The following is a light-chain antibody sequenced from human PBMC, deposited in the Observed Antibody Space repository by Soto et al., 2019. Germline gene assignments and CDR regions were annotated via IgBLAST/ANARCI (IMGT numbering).Light chain of an antibody. V-gene: IGLV2-14*03. J-gene: IGLJ2*01. CDR1: SSDIGGYNY. CDR2: DVS. CDR3: SSYTSSSTVV. Sequence: QSALTQPASVSGSPGQSITISCTGTSSDIGGYNYVSWYQQHPGKGPKLMIYDVSSRPSGVSHRFSGSKSCATASLTISGLQAEDDDDYYCSSYTSSSTVVFGGGTKVTVL.